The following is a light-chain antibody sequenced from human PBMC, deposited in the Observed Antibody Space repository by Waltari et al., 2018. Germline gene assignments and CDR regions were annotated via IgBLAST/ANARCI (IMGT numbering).Light chain of an antibody. J-gene: IGKJ1*01. V-gene: IGKV2-30*02. CDR1: QSLVHGDGDTY. CDR2: KVS. Sequence: DVVMTQSPLSLPVTLGQPASISCRSSQSLVHGDGDTYLSWFQPRPGQSPRRLIYKVSNRDSWVPDRCSCSGSGTDFTLKISRVEADDIAIYYCMQGTQWPRSFGQGTKVEIE. CDR3: MQGTQWPRS.